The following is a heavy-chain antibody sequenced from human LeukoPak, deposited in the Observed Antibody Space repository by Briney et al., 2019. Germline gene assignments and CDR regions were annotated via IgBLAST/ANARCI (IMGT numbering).Heavy chain of an antibody. D-gene: IGHD3-22*01. V-gene: IGHV4-39*01. CDR2: IYYSGTT. CDR1: GGSLSSSSYY. CDR3: ARHEVTMIVVVPNWFDP. J-gene: IGHJ5*02. Sequence: SETLSLTCTVSGGSLSSSSYYWGWLRQPPGKGLEWLGSIYYSGTTYYHPSLKSRVTISVDTSKNQYSLKLSSVTAADTAVYYCARHEVTMIVVVPNWFDPWGQGTLVTVSS.